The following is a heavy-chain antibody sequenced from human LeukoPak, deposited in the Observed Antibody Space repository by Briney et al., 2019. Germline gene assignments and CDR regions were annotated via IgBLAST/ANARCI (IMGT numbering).Heavy chain of an antibody. CDR1: GGTFSSYA. CDR3: ATAPPKSNWFDP. CDR2: IIPIFGTA. J-gene: IGHJ5*02. V-gene: IGHV1-69*05. Sequence: ASVKVSCKASGGTFSSYAISWVRQAPGQGLEWMGGIIPIFGTANYAQKFQGRVTITTDESTSTAYMELSSLRSEDTAVYYCATAPPKSNWFDPWGQGTLVTVSS.